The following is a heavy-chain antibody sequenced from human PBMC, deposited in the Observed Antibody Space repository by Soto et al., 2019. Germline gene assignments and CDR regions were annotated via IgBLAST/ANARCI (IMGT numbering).Heavy chain of an antibody. Sequence: GGSLRLSCAASGFTFSSYAMSWVRQAPGKGLEWVSAISGSGGSTYYADSVKGRFTISRDNSKNTLYLQMNSLRAEDTAVYYCAKDDIVVVPAAMDYYYYGMDVWGQGTTVTVS. CDR2: ISGSGGST. J-gene: IGHJ6*02. D-gene: IGHD2-2*01. CDR3: AKDDIVVVPAAMDYYYYGMDV. CDR1: GFTFSSYA. V-gene: IGHV3-23*01.